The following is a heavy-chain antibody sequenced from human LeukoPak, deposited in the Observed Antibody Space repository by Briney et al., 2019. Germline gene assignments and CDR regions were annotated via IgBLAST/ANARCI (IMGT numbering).Heavy chain of an antibody. CDR2: IRYDGSNK. Sequence: PGGSLRLSCAESGFTFRIHGMQSVRPAPGKRLERGAFIRYDGSNKYYAESVKGRVTISRDNSKNTLYMQMYILRAEDTAVYYCVKVGDGSGRVPHYYYYGMDVWGQGTTVTVSS. CDR3: VKVGDGSGRVPHYYYYGMDV. V-gene: IGHV3-30*02. J-gene: IGHJ6*02. D-gene: IGHD3-10*01. CDR1: GFTFRIHG.